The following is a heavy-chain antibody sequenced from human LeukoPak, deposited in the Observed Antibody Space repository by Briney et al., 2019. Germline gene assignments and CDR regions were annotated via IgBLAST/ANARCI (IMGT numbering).Heavy chain of an antibody. J-gene: IGHJ4*02. CDR2: ISSSSSYT. D-gene: IGHD3-9*01. CDR1: GFTFSDYY. CDR3: ARGGGLILRYFDWLFAYYFDY. Sequence: GGSLRLSCAASGFTFSDYYMSWIRQAPGKGLEWVSYISSSSSYTNYADSVKGRFTISRDNAKNSLYLQMNSLRAEDTAAYHCARGGGLILRYFDWLFAYYFDYWGQGTLVTVSS. V-gene: IGHV3-11*06.